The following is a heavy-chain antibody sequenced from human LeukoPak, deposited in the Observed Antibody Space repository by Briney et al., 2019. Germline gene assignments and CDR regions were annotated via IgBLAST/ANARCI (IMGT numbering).Heavy chain of an antibody. V-gene: IGHV4-4*07. CDR2: IYTSGST. J-gene: IGHJ4*02. Sequence: SETLSLTCTVSGGSISSYYWSWIRQPAGKGLEWIGRIYTSGSTNYNPSLKSRVTMSVDTSKNQFSLKLSSATAADTAVYYCAKDGIAMTVDYWGQGTLVTVSS. D-gene: IGHD2-21*01. CDR3: AKDGIAMTVDY. CDR1: GGSISSYY.